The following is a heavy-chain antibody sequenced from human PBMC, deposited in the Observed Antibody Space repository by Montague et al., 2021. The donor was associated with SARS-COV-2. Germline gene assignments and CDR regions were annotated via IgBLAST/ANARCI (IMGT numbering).Heavy chain of an antibody. CDR1: GFTFSSYA. D-gene: IGHD3-22*01. CDR2: ISYDGSNK. V-gene: IGHV3-30-3*01. CDR3: ARATNGYYSYFDY. J-gene: IGHJ4*02. Sequence: SLRLSCPASGFTFSSYAMHWVRQAPGKGLEWVAVISYDGSNKYYADSVKGRFTISRDNSKNTLYLQMNSLRAEDTAVYYCARATNGYYSYFDYWGQGTLVTVSS.